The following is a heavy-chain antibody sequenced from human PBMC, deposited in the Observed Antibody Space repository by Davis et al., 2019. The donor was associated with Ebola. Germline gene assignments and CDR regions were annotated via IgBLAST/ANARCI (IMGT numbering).Heavy chain of an antibody. D-gene: IGHD3-3*01. CDR2: LSGSGGST. CDR3: AKDHDFWSGYYDY. CDR1: GFSFSNHV. Sequence: GGSLRLSCAASGFSFSNHVMSWVRQAPGKGLEWVSSLSGSGGSTYYADSVKGRFTISRDNSKNALYLQMNSLRAEDTAVYYCAKDHDFWSGYYDYWGQGTLVTVSS. V-gene: IGHV3-23*01. J-gene: IGHJ4*02.